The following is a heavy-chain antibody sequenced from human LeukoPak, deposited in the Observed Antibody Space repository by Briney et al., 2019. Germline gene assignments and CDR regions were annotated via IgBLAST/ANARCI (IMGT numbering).Heavy chain of an antibody. CDR3: ARDDRQLVPYYYYYMDV. J-gene: IGHJ6*03. D-gene: IGHD6-6*01. Sequence: TSETLSLTCTVSGGPISSSSYYWGWIRQPAGKGLEWIGRIYTSGSSNYNPSLKSRVTMSVDTSKNQFSLKLSSVTAADTAVYYCARDDRQLVPYYYYYMDVWGKGTTVTVSS. V-gene: IGHV4-61*02. CDR2: IYTSGSS. CDR1: GGPISSSSYY.